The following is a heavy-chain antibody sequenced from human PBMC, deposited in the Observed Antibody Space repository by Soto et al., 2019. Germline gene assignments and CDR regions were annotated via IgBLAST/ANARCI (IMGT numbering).Heavy chain of an antibody. CDR2: IIPIFGTA. CDR3: AREVVLVSDSTYYYDCGMDV. D-gene: IGHD2-2*01. CDR1: GGTFSSYA. Sequence: QVQLVQSGAEVKKPGSSVKVSCKASGGTFSSYAISWVRQAPGQGLEWMGGIIPIFGTANYAQKFQGRGTLPADDSTSTDYMELSSLRSEDTAVYYCAREVVLVSDSTYYYDCGMDVWGQGTTVTVSS. V-gene: IGHV1-69*12. J-gene: IGHJ6*02.